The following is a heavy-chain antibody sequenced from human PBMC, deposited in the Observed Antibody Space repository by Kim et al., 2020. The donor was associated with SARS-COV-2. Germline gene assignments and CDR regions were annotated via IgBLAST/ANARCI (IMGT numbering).Heavy chain of an antibody. D-gene: IGHD6-13*01. CDR1: GGSISSSSYY. J-gene: IGHJ6*02. CDR3: ARGKGNSSFRKVHYYGMDV. Sequence: SETLSLTCTVSGGSISSSSYYWGWIRQPPGKGLEWIGSIYYSGSTYYNPSLKSRVTISVDTSKNQFSLKLSSVTAADTAVYYCARGKGNSSFRKVHYYGMDVWGQGTTVTVSS. V-gene: IGHV4-39*07. CDR2: IYYSGST.